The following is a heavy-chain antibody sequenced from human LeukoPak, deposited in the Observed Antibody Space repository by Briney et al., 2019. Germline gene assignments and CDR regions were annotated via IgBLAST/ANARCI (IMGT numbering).Heavy chain of an antibody. J-gene: IGHJ4*02. D-gene: IGHD5-12*01. Sequence: ASVKVSCKASGYTFTSYGISWVRQAPGQRLEWMGWINAGNGNTKYSQKFQGRVTITRDTSASTAYMELSSLRSEDTAVYYCARDVEWGYSGYDPWGYFDYWGQGTLVTVSS. CDR3: ARDVEWGYSGYDPWGYFDY. CDR2: INAGNGNT. V-gene: IGHV1-3*01. CDR1: GYTFTSYG.